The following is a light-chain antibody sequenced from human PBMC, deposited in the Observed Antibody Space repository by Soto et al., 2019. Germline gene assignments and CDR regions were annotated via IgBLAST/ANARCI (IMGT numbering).Light chain of an antibody. CDR2: GVS. V-gene: IGKV3-20*01. CDR3: QRYGSSEWT. Sequence: EIVLTQSPGTLSLSPGERATLSCRASQSVSSSYFAWYQQKPGQAPRLLIYGVSTRATGIPDRFSGSGSGTALTITIRRLEHEDFAVYYCQRYGSSEWTFGQGTKVEIK. J-gene: IGKJ1*01. CDR1: QSVSSSY.